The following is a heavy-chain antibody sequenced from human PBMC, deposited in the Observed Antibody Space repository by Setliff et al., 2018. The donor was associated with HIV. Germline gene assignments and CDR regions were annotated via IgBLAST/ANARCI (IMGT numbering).Heavy chain of an antibody. Sequence: ASVKVSCKAFGYTFSTNAIHWVRQAPGQRLEWMGYINAGDDNTRYSEKFQDRVTINADTSTDTVYMELSSLRFEDTAMYYCATSSIYYDSSGYGGDDAFDVWGQGTVVTVSS. V-gene: IGHV1-3*01. CDR2: INAGDDNT. D-gene: IGHD3-22*01. CDR3: ATSSIYYDSSGYGGDDAFDV. CDR1: GYTFSTNA. J-gene: IGHJ3*01.